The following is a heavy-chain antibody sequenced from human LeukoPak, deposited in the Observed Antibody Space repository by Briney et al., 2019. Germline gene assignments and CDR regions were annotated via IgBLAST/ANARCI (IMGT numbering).Heavy chain of an antibody. CDR1: GFTFSTHH. J-gene: IGHJ4*02. CDR2: FRRSSGYI. CDR3: ARRASTERGHSYGLDY. Sequence: GGSLRLSCVVSGFTFSTHHMNEVRQAPGKGLEGFSSFRRSSGYIYCTDSLAGRTTTTRDNAKNSLYLQMNSLRAEDTAIYYCARRASTERGHSYGLDYWGQGTLVTVSS. D-gene: IGHD5-18*01. V-gene: IGHV3-21*01.